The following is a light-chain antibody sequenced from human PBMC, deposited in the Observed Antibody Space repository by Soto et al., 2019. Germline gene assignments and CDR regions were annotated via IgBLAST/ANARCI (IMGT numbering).Light chain of an antibody. CDR2: EVS. CDR3: NSYTRSSPYV. CDR1: SSDVGGHNY. J-gene: IGLJ1*01. Sequence: QSALTQPASVSGSPGQSSTIPCTGTSSDVGGHNYVSWYQHHPGLAPKLMIYEVSNRPSGVSDRFSGSKSGNTASLTISGLQAEDEAAYYCNSYTRSSPYVFGTGTKVTVL. V-gene: IGLV2-14*01.